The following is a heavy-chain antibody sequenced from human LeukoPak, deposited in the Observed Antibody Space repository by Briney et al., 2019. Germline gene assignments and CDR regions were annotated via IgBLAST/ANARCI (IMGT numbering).Heavy chain of an antibody. D-gene: IGHD4-23*01. CDR1: GGSFSGYY. V-gene: IGHV4-34*01. Sequence: SETLSLTCAVYGGSFSGYYWSWIRQPPGKGLEWIGEINHSGSTNYNPSLKSRVTISVDTSKNQFSLKLSSVTAADTAVYYCARGDGGGYGGNFDHWGQGTLVTVSS. J-gene: IGHJ4*02. CDR3: ARGDGGGYGGNFDH. CDR2: INHSGST.